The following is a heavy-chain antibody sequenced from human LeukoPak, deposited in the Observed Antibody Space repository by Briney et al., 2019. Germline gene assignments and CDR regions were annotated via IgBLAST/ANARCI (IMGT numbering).Heavy chain of an antibody. V-gene: IGHV3-30*02. CDR3: AELGITMIGGV. CDR1: GITFRSYG. CDR2: IRYEGSNK. J-gene: IGHJ6*04. D-gene: IGHD3-10*02. Sequence: GGPLRLSFAASGITFRSYGMPWGPKAPGKGLGGVAFIRYEGSNKYYAGSVKGRFPISRDNAKNSLCLQMNSLRAEDTAVYYCAELGITMIGGVWGKGATVTMSS.